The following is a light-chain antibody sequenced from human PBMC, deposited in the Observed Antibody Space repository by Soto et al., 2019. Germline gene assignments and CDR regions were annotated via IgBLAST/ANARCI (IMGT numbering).Light chain of an antibody. CDR1: QRLLQVDGNTY. V-gene: IGKV2-30*02. J-gene: IGKJ2*01. CDR2: KVS. CDR3: MQGSHCPT. Sequence: DVVLTQSPLCLPVTLGQPASISCRSSQRLLQVDGNTYLNWFQRRPGQPPRRLIYKVSNRDSGVPDRFSGSGSATDCTLQISKVGSEDVGIYSCMQGSHCPTFGQGTTLEIK.